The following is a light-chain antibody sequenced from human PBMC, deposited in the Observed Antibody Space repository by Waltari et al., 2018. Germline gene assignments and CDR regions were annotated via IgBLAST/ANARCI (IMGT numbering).Light chain of an antibody. CDR1: QSISSW. CDR2: KAS. CDR3: QQYNSYSRS. V-gene: IGKV1-5*03. J-gene: IGKJ1*01. Sequence: DIQMTQSPSTLSASVGDRVTITCRASQSISSWLAWYQQKPGKAPKLLIYKASSLESGVPSRFSVSGSGTEFTLTLSSLQPDDFATYYCQQYNSYSRSFGQGTKVEIK.